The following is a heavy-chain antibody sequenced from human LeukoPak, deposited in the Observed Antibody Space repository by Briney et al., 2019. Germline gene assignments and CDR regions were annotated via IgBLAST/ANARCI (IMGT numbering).Heavy chain of an antibody. CDR1: GFTFSSYA. CDR2: VSGGGGTT. D-gene: IGHD2-2*01. J-gene: IGHJ4*02. CDR3: AKDMGYCSSATCYGLDY. V-gene: IGHV3-23*01. Sequence: GGSLRLSCAASGFTFSSYAMSWVRQAPGTGLEWVSTVSGGGGTTYYADSVKGRFTISRDNSKNTLFLQMNSLRAEDTAIYYCAKDMGYCSSATCYGLDYWGQGTLVTVSS.